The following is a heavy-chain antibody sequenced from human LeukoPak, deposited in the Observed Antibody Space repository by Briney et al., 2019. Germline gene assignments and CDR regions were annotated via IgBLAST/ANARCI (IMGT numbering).Heavy chain of an antibody. J-gene: IGHJ4*02. CDR1: GFTFSSYW. V-gene: IGHV3-74*01. CDR3: ARTTYYDFWSGSD. CDR2: IRTDGSTT. D-gene: IGHD3-3*01. Sequence: VGSLRLSCAASGFTFSSYWMHWVRQAPGKGPVWFSRIRTDGSTTSYADSVKGRFTISRDNAEKTLYLQMTSLRAEDTAVYYCARTTYYDFWSGSDWGQGTLVTVSS.